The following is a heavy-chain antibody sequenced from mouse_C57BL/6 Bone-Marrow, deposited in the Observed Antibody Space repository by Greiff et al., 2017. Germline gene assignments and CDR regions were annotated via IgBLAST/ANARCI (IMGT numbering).Heavy chain of an antibody. CDR1: GFTFSDFY. CDR3: ARARYYGSLFDY. Sequence: EVHLVESGGGLVQSGRSLRLSCATSGFTFSDFYMEWVRQAPGKGLEWIAASRNKANDYTTEYSASVTGRFIVSRDTSQSILYLQMNALRAEDTAIYYCARARYYGSLFDYWGQGTTLTVSS. D-gene: IGHD1-1*01. CDR2: SRNKANDYTT. J-gene: IGHJ2*01. V-gene: IGHV7-1*01.